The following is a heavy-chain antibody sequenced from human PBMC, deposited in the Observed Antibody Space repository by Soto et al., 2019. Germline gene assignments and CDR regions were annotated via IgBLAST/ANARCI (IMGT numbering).Heavy chain of an antibody. CDR1: GGTFSSYA. D-gene: IGHD3-3*01. V-gene: IGHV1-69*06. Sequence: SVKVSCKASGGTFSSYAISWVRQAPGQGLEWMGGIIPIFGTANYAQKFQGRVTITADKSTSTAYMELSSLRSEDTAVYYCARQVQSTILGVAYYYYYGMDVWGQGTTVTVSS. J-gene: IGHJ6*02. CDR2: IIPIFGTA. CDR3: ARQVQSTILGVAYYYYYGMDV.